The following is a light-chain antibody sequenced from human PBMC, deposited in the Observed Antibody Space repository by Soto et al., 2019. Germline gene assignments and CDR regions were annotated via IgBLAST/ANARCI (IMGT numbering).Light chain of an antibody. CDR3: CSYTSSSTLV. Sequence: QSVLTQPASVSGSPGQSITISCTGTSSDVGGYNYVSWYQQHPGKAPKLMIYDVSNRPSGVSNRFSGSKSGNTASLTISGLQAEDDAYYYCCSYTSSSTLVFGGGTKLTVL. J-gene: IGLJ2*01. CDR2: DVS. V-gene: IGLV2-14*01. CDR1: SSDVGGYNY.